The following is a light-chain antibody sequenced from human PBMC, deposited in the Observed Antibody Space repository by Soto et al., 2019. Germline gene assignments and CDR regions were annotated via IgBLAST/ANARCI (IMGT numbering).Light chain of an antibody. CDR1: QSISRW. Sequence: DIQMTQSPSTLSASLGDRVTITCRASQSISRWLAWYQQKPGKAPKLLISDVSSLERGVPSRFSGSVSGTEFTLTISSLQPYYFATYHCQQYETYSQWTFGQGTKVEI. CDR2: DVS. J-gene: IGKJ1*01. V-gene: IGKV1-5*01. CDR3: QQYETYSQWT.